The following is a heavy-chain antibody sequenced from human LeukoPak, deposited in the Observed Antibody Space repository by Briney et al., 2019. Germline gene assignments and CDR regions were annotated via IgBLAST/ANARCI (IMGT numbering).Heavy chain of an antibody. J-gene: IGHJ4*02. D-gene: IGHD6-13*01. CDR2: ISHSGGST. CDR3: AKQASSHLEAYFDY. V-gene: IGHV3-23*01. CDR1: GFTFSSYA. Sequence: GGSLRLSCAASGFTFSSYAMSWVRQAPGKGLEWVSAISHSGGSTYYADSVKGRFTVSRDNSKNTLYLQMNSLRAENTAVYCCAKQASSHLEAYFDYWGQGTLVTVSS.